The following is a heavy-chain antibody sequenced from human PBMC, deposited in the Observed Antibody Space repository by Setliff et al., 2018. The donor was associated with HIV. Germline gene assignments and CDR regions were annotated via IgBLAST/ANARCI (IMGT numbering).Heavy chain of an antibody. J-gene: IGHJ6*02. CDR1: GYTFTNYD. CDR3: AREGLLVTTVGGAYWYHGMDV. D-gene: IGHD4-17*01. Sequence: GASVKVSCKASGYTFTNYDINWVRQVPGQGLEWMGRMKPDSGLTDYAPKLQGRVIMTRNTSITTAYMQVTRLRSDDSDGYYCAREGLLVTTVGGAYWYHGMDVWGQVTTVTVSS. CDR2: MKPDSGLT. V-gene: IGHV1-8*01.